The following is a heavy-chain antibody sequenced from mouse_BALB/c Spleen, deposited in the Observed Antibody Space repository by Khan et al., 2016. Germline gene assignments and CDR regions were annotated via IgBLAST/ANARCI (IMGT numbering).Heavy chain of an antibody. CDR3: ASAGYYVGYYFDY. J-gene: IGHJ2*01. CDR2: ISYSGST. V-gene: IGHV3-2*02. CDR1: GYSITSDYA. Sequence: EVQLQESGPGLVKPSQSLSLTCTVTGYSITSDYAWNWIRQFPGNKLEWMGYISYSGSTSYNPSLKSRISITRDTSKNQFFLQLNSVTTEDTATYYCASAGYYVGYYFDYWGQGTTLTVSS. D-gene: IGHD2-3*01.